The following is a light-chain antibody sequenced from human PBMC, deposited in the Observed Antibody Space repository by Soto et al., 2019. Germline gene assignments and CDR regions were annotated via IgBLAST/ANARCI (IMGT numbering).Light chain of an antibody. CDR3: QSYDSSLTRLV. Sequence: QSVLTQPPSVSGAPGQRVTISCTGSSSNIGAGYDVHWYQQLPGTAPKLLIYGNSNRPSGVPDRFSGSKSGTSASLAITGLQAEDEADYYCQSYDSSLTRLVFGGATKLTVL. CDR1: SSNIGAGYD. V-gene: IGLV1-40*01. CDR2: GNS. J-gene: IGLJ2*01.